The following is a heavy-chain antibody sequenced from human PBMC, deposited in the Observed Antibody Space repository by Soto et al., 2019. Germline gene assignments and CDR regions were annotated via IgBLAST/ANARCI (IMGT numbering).Heavy chain of an antibody. CDR2: IDLSGKT. CDR3: AREIFGGYSPAGY. Sequence: QVQLQESGPGLVKPSGTLSLTCAVSGGSISSTNWWSWVRQPPGEGLEWIGEIDLSGKTNYNPSLKSRITMSRDQSQHQLSLTFTSVTAADTAVYYCAREIFGGYSPAGYFGQGTLVIVSS. V-gene: IGHV4-4*02. D-gene: IGHD3-3*01. CDR1: GGSISSTNW. J-gene: IGHJ4*02.